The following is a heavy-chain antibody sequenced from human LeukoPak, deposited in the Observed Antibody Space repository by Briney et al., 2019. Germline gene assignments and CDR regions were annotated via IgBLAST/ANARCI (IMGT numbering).Heavy chain of an antibody. CDR1: GYTFTSYG. CDR2: ISAYNGNT. D-gene: IGHD6-13*01. Sequence: ASVTVSYTASGYTFTSYGISWVRQAPGQGREWMGWISAYNGNTNYAQKLQGRVTMTTDTSTSTAYMELRSLRSDDTAVYYCARAQTLAAPFLDPWGQGTLVTVSS. V-gene: IGHV1-18*01. J-gene: IGHJ5*02. CDR3: ARAQTLAAPFLDP.